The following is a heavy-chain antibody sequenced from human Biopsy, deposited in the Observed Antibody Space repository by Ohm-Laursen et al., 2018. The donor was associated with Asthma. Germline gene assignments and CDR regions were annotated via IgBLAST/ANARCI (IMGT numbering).Heavy chain of an antibody. Sequence: SETLSLTWIVSGDAMSTSGSYWGWIRQSPGKGLEWIGSIYYSGRTYYNPSLESRVPISADTPKNHFSLKVTSVTAADTAVYYCARAVSSSSYWYFDLWGRGDLVTVSS. D-gene: IGHD6-6*01. CDR3: ARAVSSSSYWYFDL. J-gene: IGHJ2*01. CDR2: IYYSGRT. CDR1: GDAMSTSGSY. V-gene: IGHV4-39*02.